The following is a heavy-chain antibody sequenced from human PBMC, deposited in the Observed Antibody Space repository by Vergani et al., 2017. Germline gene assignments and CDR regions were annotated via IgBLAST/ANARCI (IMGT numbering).Heavy chain of an antibody. Sequence: QVQLQESGPGLVKPSETLSLTCTVSGGSISSYYWSWIRQPPGKGLEWIGYIYYSGSTNYNPTLTSRVTISVDTSKNQFSLKLSSVTAADTAVYYCARVGRVVSWGQGTTVTVSS. CDR1: GGSISSYY. CDR2: IYYSGST. V-gene: IGHV4-59*01. D-gene: IGHD2-8*02. J-gene: IGHJ6*02. CDR3: ARVGRVVS.